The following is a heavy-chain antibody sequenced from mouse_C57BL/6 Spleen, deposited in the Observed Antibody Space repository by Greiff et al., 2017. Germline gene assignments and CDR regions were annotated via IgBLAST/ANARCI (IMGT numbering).Heavy chain of an antibody. CDR2: INPNNGGT. Sequence: VQLQQSGPELVKPGASVKISCKASGYTFTDYYMNWVKQSHGKSLEWIGDINPNNGGTSYNQKFKGKATLTVDKSSSTAYMELRSLTSEDSAVYYWARPFYYYGSSYDYFDYWGQGTTLTVSS. CDR3: ARPFYYYGSSYDYFDY. D-gene: IGHD1-1*01. J-gene: IGHJ2*01. V-gene: IGHV1-26*01. CDR1: GYTFTDYY.